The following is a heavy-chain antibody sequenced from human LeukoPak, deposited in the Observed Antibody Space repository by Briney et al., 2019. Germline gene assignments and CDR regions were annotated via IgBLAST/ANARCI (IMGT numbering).Heavy chain of an antibody. V-gene: IGHV3-74*01. J-gene: IGHJ4*02. D-gene: IGHD4/OR15-4a*01. Sequence: PGGSLRLSCAASGFIFNGYGMHWVRHAPWKGRVWVLRINSDGSSTTYADSVKGRFTISRDNAKNTLHLQMNSLTAEDTAVYYCARATYGGNPDYWGQGTLVTVSS. CDR1: GFIFNGYG. CDR2: INSDGSST. CDR3: ARATYGGNPDY.